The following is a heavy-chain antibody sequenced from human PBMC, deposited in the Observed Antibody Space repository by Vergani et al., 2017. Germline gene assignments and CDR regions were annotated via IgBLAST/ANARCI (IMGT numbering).Heavy chain of an antibody. CDR2: ISAYNGNT. CDR3: ARELGRYSSSWYFDL. J-gene: IGHJ2*01. CDR1: GYTFIGYG. V-gene: IGHV1-18*04. D-gene: IGHD2-2*01. Sequence: QVQLVQSGAEVKKPGASVKVSCKASGYTFIGYGISWVRQAPGQGLEWMGWISAYNGNTNYAQKLQGRVTMTTDTSTTTAYMELRSLRSDDTAVYYCARELGRYSSSWYFDLWGRGTLVTVSS.